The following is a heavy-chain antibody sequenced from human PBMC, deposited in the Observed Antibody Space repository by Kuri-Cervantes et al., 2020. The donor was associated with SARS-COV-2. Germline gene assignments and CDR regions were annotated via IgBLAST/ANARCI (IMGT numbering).Heavy chain of an antibody. V-gene: IGHV1-18*01. CDR1: GYTFTSYG. J-gene: IGHJ6*02. CDR2: ISAYNGNT. CDR3: AGLGYCSGGSYYYYYYGMDV. Sequence: ASVKVSCKASGYTFTSYGISWVRQAPGQGLEWMGWISAYNGNTNYAQKLQGRVTMTTDTSTSTAYMELSSLRSEDTAVYYCAGLGYCSGGSYYYYYYGMDVWGQGTTVTVSS. D-gene: IGHD2-15*01.